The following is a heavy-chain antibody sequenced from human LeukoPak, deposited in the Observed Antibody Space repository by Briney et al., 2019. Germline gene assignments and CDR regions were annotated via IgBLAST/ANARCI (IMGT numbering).Heavy chain of an antibody. CDR3: ARVEPTAMDY. CDR1: GFIFRRYD. CDR2: IYSRGGTM. J-gene: IGHJ4*02. V-gene: IGHV3-48*02. D-gene: IGHD1-14*01. Sequence: PGGSLRLSCAASGFIFRRYDMSWVRQAPGKGLEWIAYIYSRGGTMHYAESVKGRFTISRDNDNYSLFLQMNSVRDDDTAMYFCARVEPTAMDYWGQGALVVVS.